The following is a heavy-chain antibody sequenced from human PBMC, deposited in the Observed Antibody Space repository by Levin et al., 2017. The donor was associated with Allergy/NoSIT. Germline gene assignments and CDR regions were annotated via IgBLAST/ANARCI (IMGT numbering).Heavy chain of an antibody. J-gene: IGHJ5*02. V-gene: IGHV1-69*13. CDR2: IIPIFGTA. D-gene: IGHD1-26*01. CDR1: GGTFSSYA. CDR3: ARVGVGANWFDP. Sequence: ASVKVSCKASGGTFSSYAISWVRQAPGQGLEWMGGIIPIFGTANYAQKFQGRVTITADESTSTAYMELSSLRSEDTAVYYCARVGVGANWFDPWGQGTLVTVSS.